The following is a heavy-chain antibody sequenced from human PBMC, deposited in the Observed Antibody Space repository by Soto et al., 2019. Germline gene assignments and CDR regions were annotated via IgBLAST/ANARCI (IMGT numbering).Heavy chain of an antibody. CDR1: GYTFRSYV. CDR3: ARDWNRYYDNSGLSWVY. Sequence: QIQLVQSGGEVKKPGASVKVSCKASGYTFRSYVISWVRQAPGQGLEWVGWISAYNGDTHYATKFQDSITLNTETSTDTAYTELRSLRIDDTAVYYCARDWNRYYDNSGLSWVYWGQGRLATVSS. D-gene: IGHD3-22*01. J-gene: IGHJ4*02. CDR2: ISAYNGDT. V-gene: IGHV1-18*01.